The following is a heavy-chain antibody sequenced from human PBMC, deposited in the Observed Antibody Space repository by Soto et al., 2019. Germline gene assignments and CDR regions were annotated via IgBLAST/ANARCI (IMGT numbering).Heavy chain of an antibody. Sequence: QVQLVQSGAEVKKPGSSVKVSCKASGGTFSSYTISRVRQAPGQGLEWMGRIIPILGIANYAQKFQGRVTITADKSTSTAYMELSSLRSEDTAVYYCARGVRTYYYGSGSYEFDYWGQGTLVTVSS. J-gene: IGHJ4*02. CDR2: IIPILGIA. D-gene: IGHD3-10*01. CDR1: GGTFSSYT. V-gene: IGHV1-69*02. CDR3: ARGVRTYYYGSGSYEFDY.